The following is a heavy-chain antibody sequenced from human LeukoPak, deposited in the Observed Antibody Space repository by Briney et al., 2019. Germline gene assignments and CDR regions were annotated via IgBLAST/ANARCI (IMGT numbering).Heavy chain of an antibody. CDR1: GGSFSGHY. CDR3: ARAGEGYDFWSGYYLGWFDP. J-gene: IGHJ5*02. CDR2: IYYSGST. V-gene: IGHV4-59*11. D-gene: IGHD3-3*01. Sequence: SETLSLTCAVYGGSFSGHYWSWIRQPPGKGLEWIGYIYYSGSTNYNPSLKSRVTISVDTSKNQFSLKLSSVTAADTAVYYCARAGEGYDFWSGYYLGWFDPWGQGTLVTVSS.